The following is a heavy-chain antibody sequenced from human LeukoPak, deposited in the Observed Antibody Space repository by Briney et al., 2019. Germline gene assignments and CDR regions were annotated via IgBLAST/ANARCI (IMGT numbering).Heavy chain of an antibody. V-gene: IGHV3-33*01. CDR1: GFTFSNYG. J-gene: IGHJ4*02. CDR3: ARGGYYYDSSGYYELTDY. Sequence: GGSLRLSCAASGFTFSNYGMHWVRQAPGKGLEWVAVIWYDGSNKYYADSVKGRFTISRDNSKNTLYLQMNSLRAEDTAVYYCARGGYYYDSSGYYELTDYWGQGTLVTVSS. CDR2: IWYDGSNK. D-gene: IGHD3-22*01.